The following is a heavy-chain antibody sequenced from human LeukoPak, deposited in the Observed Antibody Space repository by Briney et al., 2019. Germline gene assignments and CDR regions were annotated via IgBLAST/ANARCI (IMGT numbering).Heavy chain of an antibody. Sequence: GGSLRLSCAASGFDFHDYMMHWVSQPPGKGLEWVSEISWNGDTIGYADSVKGRFIISRDNARRSLYLQMNSLRPEDTAFYYCSSTFGSGSYLHSWGQGTLVTVSS. CDR3: SSTFGSGSYLHS. V-gene: IGHV3-9*01. D-gene: IGHD3-10*01. CDR2: ISWNGDTI. CDR1: GFDFHDYM. J-gene: IGHJ5*02.